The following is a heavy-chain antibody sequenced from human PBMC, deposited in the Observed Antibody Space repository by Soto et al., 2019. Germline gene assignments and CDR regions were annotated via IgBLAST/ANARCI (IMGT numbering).Heavy chain of an antibody. D-gene: IGHD3-10*01. CDR3: ARGLILWFGELSRRGGYYYCRDV. Sequence: QVQLQQWGAGLLKPSETLSLTCAVYGGSLSGYQWTWIRQTPGKGLEWIGEINDSGNINYNPSLKSRVTILLDSRGKQISLKLSSVTAADSAVYYCARGLILWFGELSRRGGYYYCRDVWGKGTTVTVSS. J-gene: IGHJ6*03. CDR2: INDSGNI. V-gene: IGHV4-34*01. CDR1: GGSLSGYQ.